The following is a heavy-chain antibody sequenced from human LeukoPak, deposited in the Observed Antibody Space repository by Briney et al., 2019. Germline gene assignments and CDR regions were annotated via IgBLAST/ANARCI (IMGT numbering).Heavy chain of an antibody. CDR2: IYYSGST. CDR1: GGSISSSSYY. J-gene: IGHJ5*02. Sequence: SETLSLTCTVSGGSISSSSYYWGWIRQPPGKGLEWIGSIYYSGSTYYNPSLKSRVTISVDTSRNQFSLKLSSVTAADTAVYYCARRIFGVELAWFDPWGQGTLVTVSS. V-gene: IGHV4-39*01. CDR3: ARRIFGVELAWFDP. D-gene: IGHD3-3*01.